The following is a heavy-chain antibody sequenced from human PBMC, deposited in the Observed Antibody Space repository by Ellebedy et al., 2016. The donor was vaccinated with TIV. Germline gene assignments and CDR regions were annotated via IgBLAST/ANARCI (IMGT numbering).Heavy chain of an antibody. CDR1: GGSISGFY. Sequence: MPSETLSLTCTVSGGSISGFYWCWIRQPPGKGLEWIGRVYSNGSPTYNPSLKSRVTLSMDTSKNHFSVNLSSVTATDTAVYYCARGWDYYGSGSYIATYYFDFWGQGSLVTVSS. CDR3: ARGWDYYGSGSYIATYYFDF. V-gene: IGHV4-59*01. CDR2: VYSNGSP. D-gene: IGHD3-10*01. J-gene: IGHJ4*02.